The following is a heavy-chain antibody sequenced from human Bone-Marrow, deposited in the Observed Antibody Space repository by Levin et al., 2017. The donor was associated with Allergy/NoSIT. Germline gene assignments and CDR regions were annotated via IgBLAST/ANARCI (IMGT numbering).Heavy chain of an antibody. CDR3: ARGPESSLWLWYYYGMDV. CDR2: MNPNSGNT. J-gene: IGHJ6*02. D-gene: IGHD5-18*01. CDR1: GYTFTSYD. V-gene: IGHV1-8*01. Sequence: LGESLKISCKASGYTFTSYDINWVRQATGQGLEWMGWMNPNSGNTGYAQKFQGRVTMTRNTSISTAYMELSSLRSEDTAVYYCARGPESSLWLWYYYGMDVWGQGTTVTVSS.